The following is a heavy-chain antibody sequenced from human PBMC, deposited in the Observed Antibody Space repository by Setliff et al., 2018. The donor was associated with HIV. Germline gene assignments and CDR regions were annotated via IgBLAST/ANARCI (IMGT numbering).Heavy chain of an antibody. CDR1: GGSISTYY. V-gene: IGHV4-59*01. D-gene: IGHD3-22*01. CDR2: IYNSGST. J-gene: IGHJ3*02. Sequence: SETLSLTCTVSGGSISTYYWSWIRQPPGKGLEWIGYIYNSGSTNYNPSLKRRGTISEDTSKNQFALKLSAVTAADTAVYYCARWHYYDSSGYYVPAFDIWGQGTMVTVSS. CDR3: ARWHYYDSSGYYVPAFDI.